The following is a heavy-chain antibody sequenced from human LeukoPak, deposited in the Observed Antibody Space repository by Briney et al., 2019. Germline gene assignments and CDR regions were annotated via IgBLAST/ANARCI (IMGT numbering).Heavy chain of an antibody. Sequence: ASVKVFCKASGYTFTSYDINWVRQATGQGLEWMGWMNPNSGNTGYAQKFQGRVTMTRNTSISTAYMELSSLRSEDTAVYYCARDQRLRFLEWPRFFGFDPWGQGTLVTVSS. D-gene: IGHD3-3*01. J-gene: IGHJ5*02. V-gene: IGHV1-8*01. CDR3: ARDQRLRFLEWPRFFGFDP. CDR2: MNPNSGNT. CDR1: GYTFTSYD.